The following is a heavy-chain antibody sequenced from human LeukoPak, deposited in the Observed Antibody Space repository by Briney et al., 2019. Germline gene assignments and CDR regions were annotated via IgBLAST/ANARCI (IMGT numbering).Heavy chain of an antibody. CDR1: GYSISSGYY. J-gene: IGHJ4*02. CDR2: IYHSGST. D-gene: IGHD6-19*01. Sequence: SETLSLTCAVSGYSISSGYYWGWIRQPPGKGLEWIGSIYHSGSTYYSPSLKSRVTISVDTSKNQFSLKLSSVTASDTAVYYCARRQWLRYFDYWGQGTLVTVSS. V-gene: IGHV4-38-2*01. CDR3: ARRQWLRYFDY.